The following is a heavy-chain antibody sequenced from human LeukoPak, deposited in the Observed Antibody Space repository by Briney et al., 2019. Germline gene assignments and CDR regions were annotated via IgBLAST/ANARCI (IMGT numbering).Heavy chain of an antibody. Sequence: ASVKVSCKASGGTFISYAISWVRQAPGQGLEWMGRIIPIFGTANYAQKFQGRVTITTDESTSTAYMELSSLRSEDTAVYYCARARSYCSGGSCVIGEWGYWGQGTLVTVSS. D-gene: IGHD2-15*01. CDR3: ARARSYCSGGSCVIGEWGY. V-gene: IGHV1-69*05. CDR1: GGTFISYA. CDR2: IIPIFGTA. J-gene: IGHJ4*02.